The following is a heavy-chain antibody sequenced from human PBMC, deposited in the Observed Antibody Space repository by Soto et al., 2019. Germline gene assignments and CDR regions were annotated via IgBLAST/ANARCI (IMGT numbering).Heavy chain of an antibody. CDR1: GGSIRNYY. CDR2: IYYNGNT. CDR3: ARGHEYSSGSIDP. V-gene: IGHV4-59*01. Sequence: SETLSLTCTVSGGSIRNYYWYWIRQPPGKGLEWIGYIYYNGNTNYNPSLKSRVTMSLETSKSQFSLKVYSVTAADTAVYYCARGHEYSSGSIDPWGQGTLVTVSS. D-gene: IGHD6-19*01. J-gene: IGHJ5*02.